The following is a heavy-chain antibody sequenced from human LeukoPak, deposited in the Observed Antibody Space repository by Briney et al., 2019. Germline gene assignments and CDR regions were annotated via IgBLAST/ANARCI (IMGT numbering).Heavy chain of an antibody. J-gene: IGHJ4*02. CDR2: ISGSGGST. D-gene: IGHD3-3*01. V-gene: IGHV3-23*01. CDR1: GFTFSSYA. Sequence: GGSLRLSCAASGFTFSSYAMSWVRQAPGKGLEWVSAISGSGGSTYYADSVKGRFTISRDNSKNTLYLQMNSLRAEDMAVYYCAKVNWYDFWGGYYYFDYWGQGTLVTVSS. CDR3: AKVNWYDFWGGYYYFDY.